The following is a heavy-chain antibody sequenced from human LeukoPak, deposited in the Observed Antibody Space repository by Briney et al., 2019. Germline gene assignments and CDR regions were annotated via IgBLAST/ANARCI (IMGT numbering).Heavy chain of an antibody. CDR2: INPNSGGT. CDR1: GYTFTGYY. D-gene: IGHD6-13*01. V-gene: IGHV1-2*02. J-gene: IGHJ4*02. CDR3: ARGDSSSWYRFDY. Sequence: ASLKVSCKASGYTFTGYYMHWVRQAPGQGLEWIGWINPNSGGTNYAQKFQGRVTMTRDTSISTAYMELSRLRSDDTAVYYCARGDSSSWYRFDYWGQGTLVTVSS.